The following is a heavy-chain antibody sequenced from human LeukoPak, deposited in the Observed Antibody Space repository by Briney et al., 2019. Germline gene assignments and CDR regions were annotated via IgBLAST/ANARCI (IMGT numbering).Heavy chain of an antibody. CDR1: GFTFSSHA. CDR2: INHSGST. D-gene: IGHD3-22*01. J-gene: IGHJ4*02. CDR3: ARLPLNYYDSSGYYDYFDY. V-gene: IGHV4-34*01. Sequence: PGGSLRLSCTTSGFTFSSHAMSWIRQPPGKGLEWIGEINHSGSTNYNPSLKSRVTISVDTSKNQFSLKLSSVTAADTAVYYCARLPLNYYDSSGYYDYFDYWGQGTLVTVSS.